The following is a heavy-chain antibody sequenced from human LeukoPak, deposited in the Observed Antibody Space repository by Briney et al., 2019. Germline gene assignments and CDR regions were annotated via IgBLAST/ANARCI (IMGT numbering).Heavy chain of an antibody. V-gene: IGHV1-2*04. CDR2: INPNSGGT. J-gene: IGHJ4*02. CDR3: ARGYYGSGSFDY. Sequence: ASVKVSCKASGYTFTSYGISWVRQATGQGLEWMGWINPNSGGTNYAQKFQGWVTMTRDTSISTAYMELSRLRSDDTGVYYCARGYYGSGSFDYWGQGTLVTVSS. D-gene: IGHD3-10*01. CDR1: GYTFTSYG.